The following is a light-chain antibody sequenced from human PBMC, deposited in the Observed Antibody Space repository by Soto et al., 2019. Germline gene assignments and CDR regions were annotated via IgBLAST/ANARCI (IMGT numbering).Light chain of an antibody. CDR1: QSISSSF. CDR2: GAS. CDR3: QQYDNSPIT. V-gene: IGKV3-20*01. Sequence: TQSPSTLSASAGDRVTITCRASQSISSSFLAWYQQKPGQAPRLLIYGASSRATGIPDRFSGTGSETDFTLTISRLEPEDFAVYYCQQYDNSPITFGQGTRREI. J-gene: IGKJ5*01.